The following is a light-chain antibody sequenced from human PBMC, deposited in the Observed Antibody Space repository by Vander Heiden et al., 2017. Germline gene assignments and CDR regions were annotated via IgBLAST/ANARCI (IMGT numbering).Light chain of an antibody. CDR1: QSVSTN. J-gene: IGKJ1*01. Sequence: EIVMTQSPATLSVSPGERATLSCRASQSVSTNVAWYQQKPGQAPRLRIYGASTRATGIPARVSGRGSGTEFTLTISSLQSEDFAVYYCQHYDNWPPWTFGQGTKVEI. CDR2: GAS. V-gene: IGKV3D-15*01. CDR3: QHYDNWPPWT.